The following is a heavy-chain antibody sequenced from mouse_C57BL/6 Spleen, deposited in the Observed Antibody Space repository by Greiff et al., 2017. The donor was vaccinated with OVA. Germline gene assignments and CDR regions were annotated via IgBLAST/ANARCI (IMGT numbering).Heavy chain of an antibody. CDR3: TKSSGYVTWFAY. Sequence: VQLQQSGAELVRPGASVKLSCTASGFNIKDDYMHWVKQRPEQGLEWIGWIDPENGDTEYASKFQGKATITADTSSNTAYLQLSSLTSEDTAVYYCTKSSGYVTWFAYWGQGTLVTVSA. D-gene: IGHD3-2*02. CDR1: GFNIKDDY. J-gene: IGHJ3*01. V-gene: IGHV14-4*01. CDR2: IDPENGDT.